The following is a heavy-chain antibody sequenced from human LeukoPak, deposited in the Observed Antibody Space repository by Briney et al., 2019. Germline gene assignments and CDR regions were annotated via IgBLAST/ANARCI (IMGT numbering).Heavy chain of an antibody. D-gene: IGHD3-22*01. J-gene: IGHJ4*02. CDR1: GSTFSSYG. CDR3: ARDVGRYDESGYYYDY. V-gene: IGHV3-30*02. Sequence: GGSLRLSCAASGSTFSSYGMHWVRQAPGKGLEWVAFIRYDGSNKYYADSVKGRFTISRDNAKNSLYLQMNSLRAEDTAIYYCARDVGRYDESGYYYDYWGQGTLVTVSS. CDR2: IRYDGSNK.